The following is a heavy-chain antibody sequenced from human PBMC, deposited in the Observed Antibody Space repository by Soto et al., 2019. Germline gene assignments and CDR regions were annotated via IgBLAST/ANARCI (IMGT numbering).Heavy chain of an antibody. CDR1: GFTFSSYG. Sequence: GGSLRLSCAASGFTFSSYGMHWVRQAPGKGLEWVAVIWYDGSNKYYADSVKGRFTISRDNSKNTLYLQMNSLRAEDTAVYYCARDVLQYYYDSSDHDAFDIWGQGTMVTXSS. V-gene: IGHV3-33*01. CDR2: IWYDGSNK. CDR3: ARDVLQYYYDSSDHDAFDI. J-gene: IGHJ3*02. D-gene: IGHD3-22*01.